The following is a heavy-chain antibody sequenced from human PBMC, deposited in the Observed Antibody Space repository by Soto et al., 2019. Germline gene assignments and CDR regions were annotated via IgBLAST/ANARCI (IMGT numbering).Heavy chain of an antibody. D-gene: IGHD1-1*01. CDR2: IYSYDDK. J-gene: IGHJ4*02. CDR3: AHRKKTVTVAAYFDY. CDR1: GFSLTTSGEG. V-gene: IGHV2-5*01. Sequence: QITLRESGPALVKPTQTLTLTCTFSGFSLTTSGEGVGCIRQPPGKAPEWLALIYSYDDKRYSPSLKNRLTISGHTSRGQVVLTMTNLDPVDTATYYFAHRKKTVTVAAYFDYWGQGTLVTVSS.